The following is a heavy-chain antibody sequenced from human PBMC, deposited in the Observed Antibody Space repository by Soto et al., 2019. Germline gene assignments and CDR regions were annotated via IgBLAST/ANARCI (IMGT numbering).Heavy chain of an antibody. J-gene: IGHJ6*02. CDR3: ASLLTGYYIVYYGMDV. CDR1: GWSFSGYY. V-gene: IGHV4-34*01. D-gene: IGHD3-9*01. Sequence: SETLSLTCAVYGWSFSGYYWSWIRQPPGKGLEWIGEINHSGSTNYNPSLKSRVTISVDTSKNQFSLKLSSVTAADTAVYYCASLLTGYYIVYYGMDVWGQGTTVTVSS. CDR2: INHSGST.